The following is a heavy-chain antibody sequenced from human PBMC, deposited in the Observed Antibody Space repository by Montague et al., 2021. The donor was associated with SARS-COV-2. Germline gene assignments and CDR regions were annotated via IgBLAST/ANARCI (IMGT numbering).Heavy chain of an antibody. Sequence: TLSLTCTVSAGSLSSRSNYWGWIRQPPGMGPQWIGSVDSAGSTYYSPSLKSRVTISLDTSKNQFSLKLSSVTAADTAVYYCARDEYNRYWYKYWGQGALVTVSS. CDR2: VDSAGST. V-gene: IGHV4-39*07. J-gene: IGHJ4*02. CDR3: ARDEYNRYWYKY. CDR1: AGSLSSRSNY. D-gene: IGHD2-8*02.